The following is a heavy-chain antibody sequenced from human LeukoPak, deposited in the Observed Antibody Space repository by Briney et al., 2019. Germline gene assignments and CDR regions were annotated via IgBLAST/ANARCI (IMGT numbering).Heavy chain of an antibody. Sequence: GGSLRLSCAASGFTFSNAWMSWVRQTPGRGLEWVGDIQSKGDGGARSYAAPVKERFAISRDDSRSTLSLQMNSLKPEDAAVYYCTTVLHYGSGSSHDYWGQGTLVTVSS. V-gene: IGHV3-15*01. D-gene: IGHD3-10*01. CDR2: IQSKGDGGAR. CDR3: TTVLHYGSGSSHDY. J-gene: IGHJ4*02. CDR1: GFTFSNAW.